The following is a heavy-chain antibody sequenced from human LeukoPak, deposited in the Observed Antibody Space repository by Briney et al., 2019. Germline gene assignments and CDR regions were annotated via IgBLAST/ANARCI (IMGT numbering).Heavy chain of an antibody. Sequence: PSETLSLTCTVSGGSISSYYWSWIRQPPGKGLEWIGYISYSGSTNYNPSLKSRVTISVDTSKNQFSLKLSSVTAADTAVYYCARGDILTGYYHYWGQGTLATASS. V-gene: IGHV4-59*01. J-gene: IGHJ4*02. CDR1: GGSISSYY. CDR2: ISYSGST. D-gene: IGHD3-9*01. CDR3: ARGDILTGYYHY.